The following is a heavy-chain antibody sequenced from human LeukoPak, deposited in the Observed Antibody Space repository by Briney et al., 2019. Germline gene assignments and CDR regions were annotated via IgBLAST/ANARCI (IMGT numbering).Heavy chain of an antibody. Sequence: GGSLRLSCAASGFVFRKYFMSWVRQAPGKGLEWVASIKNDGSERYYVDSVRGRYTISRDNTKNSLFLQMSSPRAEDTAVYYCATDRGWRTSGYYLYYFEYWGQGTLVTFSS. CDR2: IKNDGSER. D-gene: IGHD3-3*01. V-gene: IGHV3-7*01. CDR1: GFVFRKYF. J-gene: IGHJ4*02. CDR3: ATDRGWRTSGYYLYYFEY.